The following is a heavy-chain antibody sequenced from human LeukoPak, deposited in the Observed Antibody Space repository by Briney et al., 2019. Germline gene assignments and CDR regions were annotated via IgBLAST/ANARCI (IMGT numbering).Heavy chain of an antibody. CDR1: GFTFSNYG. J-gene: IGHJ4*02. CDR2: ISSSSTYI. V-gene: IGHV3-21*01. D-gene: IGHD2-15*01. CDR3: AADCSGGSCYTGY. Sequence: GGSLRLSCAASGFTFSNYGMNWVRQAPGKGLEWVSSISSSSTYIYYADSVKGRFTISRDNAKNSLFLQMNSLRAEDTAVYYCAADCSGGSCYTGYWGQGTLVTVSS.